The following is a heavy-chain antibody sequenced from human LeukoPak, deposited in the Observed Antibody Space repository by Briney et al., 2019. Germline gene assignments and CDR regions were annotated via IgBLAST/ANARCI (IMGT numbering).Heavy chain of an antibody. J-gene: IGHJ3*02. CDR3: AAEFQRYDSSGYYAGGAFDI. Sequence: SVKVSCKASRDTFSSYALSWVPHAPGQGLEYMGKIIPILGIANYAQNFQGRVTITADKSTSTAYIDLSTLRSENTDMFFCAAEFQRYDSSGYYAGGAFDIWGQGTMVTVSS. V-gene: IGHV1-69*04. CDR1: RDTFSSYA. D-gene: IGHD3-22*01. CDR2: IIPILGIA.